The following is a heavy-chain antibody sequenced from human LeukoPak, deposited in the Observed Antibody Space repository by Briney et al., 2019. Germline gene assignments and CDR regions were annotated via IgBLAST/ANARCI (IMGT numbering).Heavy chain of an antibody. CDR2: IYHSGST. CDR3: SSRSEFDITHYHYFDY. D-gene: IGHD3-10*01. CDR1: GGSIDSRSYY. V-gene: IGHV4-39*01. J-gene: IGHJ4*02. Sequence: PSETLSLTCTVSGGSIDSRSYYWDWIRQAPGKGLEWIGTIYHSGSTEYNPSLKSRVAIFVDTSKNQFSLILHSVAAADTAEYYVSSRSEFDITHYHYFDYWGQGALVTVSS.